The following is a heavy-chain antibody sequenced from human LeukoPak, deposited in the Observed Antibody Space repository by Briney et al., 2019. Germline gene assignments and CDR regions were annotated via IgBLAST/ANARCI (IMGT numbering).Heavy chain of an antibody. D-gene: IGHD1-26*01. CDR3: ARDLQVGATY. Sequence: GGSLRLSCAASGFTFSSYSMNWVRQAPGKGLEWVSSISSSSSYVYYADSVKGRFTISRDNAKNSLYLQMNSLRAEDTAVYYCARDLQVGATYWGQGTLVTVSS. CDR2: ISSSSSYV. J-gene: IGHJ4*02. V-gene: IGHV3-21*01. CDR1: GFTFSSYS.